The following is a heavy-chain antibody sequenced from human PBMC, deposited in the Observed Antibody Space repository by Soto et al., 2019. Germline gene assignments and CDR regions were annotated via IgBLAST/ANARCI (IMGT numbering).Heavy chain of an antibody. Sequence: LDTLSLTCAFYGLSFSGYCWSWLRQHPGKGLEWIGEINHSGSTNYNPSLKSRVTISVDTSKNQFSLKLSSVTAADTAVYYCARGLGLVRGYYYYGMDVWGQGTKVTVSS. J-gene: IGHJ6*02. D-gene: IGHD6-6*01. CDR3: ARGLGLVRGYYYYGMDV. CDR2: INHSGST. V-gene: IGHV4-34*01. CDR1: GLSFSGYC.